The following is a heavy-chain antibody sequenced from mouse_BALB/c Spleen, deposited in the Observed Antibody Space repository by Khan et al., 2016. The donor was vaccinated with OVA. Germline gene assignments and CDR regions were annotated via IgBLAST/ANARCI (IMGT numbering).Heavy chain of an antibody. V-gene: IGHV1-77*01. Sequence: VQLQESGPELVKPGASVKMSCKASGYIFTDYVINWVKQRTGQGLEWIGEIYTESGTTYYNEKFKGKATLTADKSSNTAYMQLSSLTSEDSAVYVCAKNDASWFAYWGQGTLVTVSA. CDR3: AKNDASWFAY. CDR1: GYIFTDYV. CDR2: IYTESGTT. J-gene: IGHJ3*01.